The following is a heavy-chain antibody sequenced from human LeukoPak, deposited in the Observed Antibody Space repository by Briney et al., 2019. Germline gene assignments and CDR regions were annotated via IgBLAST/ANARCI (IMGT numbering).Heavy chain of an antibody. Sequence: QTGGSLRLSCAASGFIFNNYAMSWVRQAPGKGLEWVSDITTSGTSTYYADSVKGRFTIPRDNSKNTLYLQLNSLRAEDTAVYYCAKDSSSNWYDYWGQGTLVTVSS. D-gene: IGHD6-13*01. CDR2: ITTSGTST. CDR1: GFIFNNYA. CDR3: AKDSSSNWYDY. V-gene: IGHV3-23*01. J-gene: IGHJ5*01.